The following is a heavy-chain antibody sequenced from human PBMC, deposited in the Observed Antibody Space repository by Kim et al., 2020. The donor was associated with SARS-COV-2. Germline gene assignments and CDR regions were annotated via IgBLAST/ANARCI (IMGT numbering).Heavy chain of an antibody. D-gene: IGHD3-10*01. J-gene: IGHJ4*02. Sequence: GGSLRLSCAASGFTFHDYVMHWVRQAPGKGLEWVSLITTDGGAYYADSVKGRFTISRDNSENCLYLQMNSLRTEDTALYYCAKEVRGGPDYGGQGTLVT. V-gene: IGHV3-43*02. CDR3: AKEVRGGPDY. CDR1: GFTFHDYV. CDR2: ITTDGGA.